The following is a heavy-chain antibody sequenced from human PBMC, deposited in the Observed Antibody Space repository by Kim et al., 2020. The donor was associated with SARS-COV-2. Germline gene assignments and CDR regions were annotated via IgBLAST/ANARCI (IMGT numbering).Heavy chain of an antibody. CDR3: ARVDYDSSGYYYFDY. D-gene: IGHD3-22*01. CDR2: IKQDGSEK. V-gene: IGHV3-7*01. Sequence: GGSLRLSCAASGFTFSSYWMSWVRQAPGKGLEWVANIKQDGSEKYYVDSVKGRFTISRDNAKNSLYLQMNSLRAEDTAVYYCARVDYDSSGYYYFDYWGQGTLVTVSS. CDR1: GFTFSSYW. J-gene: IGHJ4*02.